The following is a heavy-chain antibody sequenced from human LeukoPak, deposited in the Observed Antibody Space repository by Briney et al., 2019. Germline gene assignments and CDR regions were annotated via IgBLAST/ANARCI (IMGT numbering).Heavy chain of an antibody. CDR3: ARVADMVRGVIHYYFDY. V-gene: IGHV3-21*01. CDR1: GFTFSSYS. D-gene: IGHD3-10*01. CDR2: ISSSSSYI. J-gene: IGHJ4*02. Sequence: PGGSLRLSCAASGFTFSSYSMNWVRQAPGKGLEWVSSISSSSSYIYYADSVKGRFTISRDNAKNSLYQQMNGLRAEDTAVYYCARVADMVRGVIHYYFDYWGQGTLVTVSS.